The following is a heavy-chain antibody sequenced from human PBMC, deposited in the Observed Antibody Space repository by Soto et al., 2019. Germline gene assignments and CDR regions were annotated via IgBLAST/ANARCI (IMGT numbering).Heavy chain of an antibody. J-gene: IGHJ6*02. D-gene: IGHD3-10*01. CDR3: ARDTPITMVRGVTPLAYYYGMDV. V-gene: IGHV4-4*02. CDR1: GGSISSSNW. CDR2: IYHSGST. Sequence: SETLSLTCAVSGGSISSSNWWSWVRQPPGKGLKWIGEIYHSGSTYYNPTLKSRVTISVDTSKNQFSLKLSSVTAADTAVYYCARDTPITMVRGVTPLAYYYGMDVWGQGTTVTVSS.